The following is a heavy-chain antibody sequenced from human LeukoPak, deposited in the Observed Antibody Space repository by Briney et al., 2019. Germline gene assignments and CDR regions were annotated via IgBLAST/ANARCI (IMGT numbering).Heavy chain of an antibody. CDR3: ARGKYSSSWYKYYYDETNWFDP. J-gene: IGHJ5*02. CDR1: GYTFTSYD. V-gene: IGHV1-8*03. CDR2: MNPNSGNT. D-gene: IGHD6-13*01. Sequence: ASVKVSCKASGYTFTSYDINWVRQAPGQGLGWMGWMNPNSGNTGHAQKFQGRVTITRNTSISTAYMELSSLRSEDTAVYYCARGKYSSSWYKYYYDETNWFDPWGQGTLVTVSS.